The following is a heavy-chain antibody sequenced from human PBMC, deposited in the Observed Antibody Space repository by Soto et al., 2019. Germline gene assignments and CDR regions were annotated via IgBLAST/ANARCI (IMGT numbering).Heavy chain of an antibody. CDR2: IVVGSGNT. Sequence: VKVSFKGSGFTFTSSAVQWVRQARGQRLEWIGWIVVGSGNTNYAQKFQERVTITRDMSTSTAYMELSSLRSEDTAVYYCAVGYSDYDFAVAGGYYYGMDVWGQGTTVTVSS. D-gene: IGHD5-12*01. CDR1: GFTFTSSA. J-gene: IGHJ6*02. V-gene: IGHV1-58*01. CDR3: AVGYSDYDFAVAGGYYYGMDV.